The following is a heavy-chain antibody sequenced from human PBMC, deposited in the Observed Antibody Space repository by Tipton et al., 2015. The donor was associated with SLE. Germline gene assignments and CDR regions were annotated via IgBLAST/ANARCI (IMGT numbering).Heavy chain of an antibody. V-gene: IGHV3-33*06. D-gene: IGHD3-3*01. CDR1: GFTFTTYT. CDR2: IWYDGSNK. CDR3: AKEERIFGVVTN. J-gene: IGHJ4*02. Sequence: SLRLSCAASGFTFTTYTMNWVRQAPGKGLEWVAVIWYDGSNKYYADSVKGRFTISRDNSKNTLYLQMNSLRAEDTAVYYCAKEERIFGVVTNWGQGTLVTVSS.